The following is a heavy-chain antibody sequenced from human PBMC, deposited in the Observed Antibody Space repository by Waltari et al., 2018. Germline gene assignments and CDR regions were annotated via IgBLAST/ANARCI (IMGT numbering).Heavy chain of an antibody. V-gene: IGHV3-23*04. J-gene: IGHJ4*02. Sequence: EVQLAESGGGLVQPGRSLRLSCAASGFSFSSFVMSWVRQAPAKGLEWVSTISGRGDTTYYADSVKGRITISRDNSKNTLSLHMYSLRAEDTAVYYCAKGPFYPGSYLIDYWGQGTLVPVSS. CDR2: ISGRGDTT. CDR3: AKGPFYPGSYLIDY. D-gene: IGHD1-26*01. CDR1: GFSFSSFV.